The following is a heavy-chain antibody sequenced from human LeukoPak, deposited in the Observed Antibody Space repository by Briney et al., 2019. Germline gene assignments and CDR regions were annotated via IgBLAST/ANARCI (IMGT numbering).Heavy chain of an antibody. J-gene: IGHJ5*02. CDR1: GGSISSSSYY. CDR3: ARARRTRPSSGYFQP. Sequence: SETLSLTCTVSGGSISSSSYYWAWIRQPPGKGLEWIGSIYYSGSTSYYPSLKSRVTISVDTSKNQFSLKLSSVTAADTAVYYCARARRTRPSSGYFQPWGQGTLVTVSS. V-gene: IGHV4-39*01. D-gene: IGHD3-22*01. CDR2: IYYSGST.